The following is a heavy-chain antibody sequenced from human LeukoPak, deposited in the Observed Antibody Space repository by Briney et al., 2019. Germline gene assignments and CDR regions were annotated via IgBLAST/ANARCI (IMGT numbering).Heavy chain of an antibody. CDR3: ARDRGEPGSGSCLSY. Sequence: SETLSLTCTVSGGSISSYYWSWIRQPAGKGLEWIGRIYTSGSTNYNPSLKSRVTMSVDTSKNQFSLQLTSVTAADTAVYYCARDRGEPGSGSCLSYWGQGTLVTVSS. CDR2: IYTSGST. V-gene: IGHV4-4*07. J-gene: IGHJ4*02. CDR1: GGSISSYY. D-gene: IGHD3-10*01.